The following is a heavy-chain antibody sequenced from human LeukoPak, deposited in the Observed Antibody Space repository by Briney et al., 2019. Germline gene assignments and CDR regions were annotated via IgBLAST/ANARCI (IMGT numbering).Heavy chain of an antibody. J-gene: IGHJ5*02. Sequence: SVTGSCKASGGTFSSYAISWVRPAPGHGLEWMGGIIPIFGTANYAQKFQGRVTITADESTSTAYMELSSLRSEDTAVYYCARGNWFEPWGQGTRVTVSS. CDR2: IIPIFGTA. V-gene: IGHV1-69*13. CDR1: GGTFSSYA. CDR3: ARGNWFEP.